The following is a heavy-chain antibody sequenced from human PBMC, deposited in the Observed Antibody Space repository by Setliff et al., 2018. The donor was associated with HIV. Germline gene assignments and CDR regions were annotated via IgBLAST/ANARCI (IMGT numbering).Heavy chain of an antibody. D-gene: IGHD3-3*01. CDR2: FHHSGST. V-gene: IGHV4-38-2*01. CDR3: VSGPLSGYGYYFDY. J-gene: IGHJ4*02. Sequence: SETLSLTCAVSGYSVSSGYYWGWIRQPPGKGLEWIGSFHHSGSTFYNPSLKSRVTISLDTSKNQFSLKLRSVTAADTAVYYCVSGPLSGYGYYFDYWGQGALVTVSS. CDR1: GYSVSSGYY.